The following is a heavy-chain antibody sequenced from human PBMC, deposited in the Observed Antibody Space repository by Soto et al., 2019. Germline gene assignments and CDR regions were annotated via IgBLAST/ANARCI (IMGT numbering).Heavy chain of an antibody. J-gene: IGHJ6*02. Sequence: GASVKVSCKASGYTFTGYYMHWVRQAPGQGLEWMGWINPNSGGTNYAQKFQGWVTMTRDTSISTAYMELSRLRSDDTAVYYCARGGLTVVTPGYYYSYYGMDVWGQGTTVTVSS. CDR1: GYTFTGYY. D-gene: IGHD2-21*02. CDR3: ARGGLTVVTPGYYYSYYGMDV. V-gene: IGHV1-2*04. CDR2: INPNSGGT.